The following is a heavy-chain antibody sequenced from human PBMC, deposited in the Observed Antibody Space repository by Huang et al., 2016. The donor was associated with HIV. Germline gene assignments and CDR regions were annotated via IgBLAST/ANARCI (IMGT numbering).Heavy chain of an antibody. CDR3: ATKTAAMDI. Sequence: VESGGRLVQPGGSIRLSCVGSTFRFGAYGMSWFRQSPGKGLEWVANIKQDESEKYYVDSVKGRFNISRDNAKKVLFLEMNNVRVEDTATYYCATKTAAMDIWGQGTTVTVS. D-gene: IGHD1-7*01. J-gene: IGHJ6*02. CDR2: IKQDESEK. V-gene: IGHV3-7*01. CDR1: TFRFGAYG.